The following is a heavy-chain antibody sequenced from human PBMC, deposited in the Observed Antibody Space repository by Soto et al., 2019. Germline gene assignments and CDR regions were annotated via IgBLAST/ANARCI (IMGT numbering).Heavy chain of an antibody. CDR3: AREWYYDSSGYVDY. Sequence: PSETLSLTCTVSGGSISSGGYYWSWIRQHPGKGLEWIGYIYYSGSTYYNPSLKSRVTISVDTSKNQFSLKLSSVTAADTAVYYCAREWYYDSSGYVDYWGQGTLVTVSS. D-gene: IGHD3-22*01. V-gene: IGHV4-31*03. CDR2: IYYSGST. CDR1: GGSISSGGYY. J-gene: IGHJ4*02.